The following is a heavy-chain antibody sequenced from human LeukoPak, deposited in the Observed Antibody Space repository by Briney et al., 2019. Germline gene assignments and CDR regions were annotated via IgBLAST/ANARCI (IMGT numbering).Heavy chain of an antibody. CDR2: IYTSGST. V-gene: IGHV4-4*09. J-gene: IGHJ6*03. CDR3: ARLSSYHYMDV. D-gene: IGHD2/OR15-2a*01. CDR1: GGSISSYY. Sequence: SETLSLTCTVSGGSISSYYWSWVRQPPGKGLEWIGYIYTSGSTNYNPSLKSRVTISVDTSKNQFSLKLSSVTAADTAVYYCARLSSYHYMDVWGKGTTVTVSS.